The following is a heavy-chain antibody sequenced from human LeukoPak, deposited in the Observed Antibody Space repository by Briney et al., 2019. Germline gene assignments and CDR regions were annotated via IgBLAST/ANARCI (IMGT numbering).Heavy chain of an antibody. D-gene: IGHD6-6*01. V-gene: IGHV3-7*03. J-gene: IGHJ5*01. Sequence: PGGSLRLSCAASGFTFNNYWMSWVRQAPGKGLEWVANIKLDGSEKYYVDSVKGRFTISRDNAKNSLYLQMNGLRAEDTAIYYCPTDPITGSSSDSWGHGTLVTVSS. CDR1: GFTFNNYW. CDR2: IKLDGSEK. CDR3: PTDPITGSSSDS.